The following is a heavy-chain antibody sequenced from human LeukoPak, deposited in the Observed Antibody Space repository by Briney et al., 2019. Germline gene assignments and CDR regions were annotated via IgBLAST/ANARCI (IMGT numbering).Heavy chain of an antibody. CDR2: IYYSEST. J-gene: IGHJ4*02. Sequence: PSETLSLTCTVSCGSISSYYWSWIRQPPGKGLEWIGYIYYSESTNYNPSLKSRVTISVDTSKNQFSLKLSSVTAADTAVYYCARHTGYLDYWGQGTLVTVSS. CDR3: ARHTGYLDY. V-gene: IGHV4-59*08. CDR1: CGSISSYY. D-gene: IGHD1-14*01.